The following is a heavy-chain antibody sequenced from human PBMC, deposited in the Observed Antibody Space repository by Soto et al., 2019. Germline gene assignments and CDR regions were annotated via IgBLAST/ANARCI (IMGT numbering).Heavy chain of an antibody. CDR1: GFTFSSYG. CDR3: ARDQGSLEYYDFWSGYSQIPDY. D-gene: IGHD3-3*01. Sequence: GGSLRLSCAASGFTFSSYGMNWVRQAPGKGLEWVSSISSSSSYIYYADSVKGRFTISRDNAKNSLYLQMNSLRAEDTAVYYCARDQGSLEYYDFWSGYSQIPDYWGQGTLVTVSS. J-gene: IGHJ4*02. V-gene: IGHV3-21*01. CDR2: ISSSSSYI.